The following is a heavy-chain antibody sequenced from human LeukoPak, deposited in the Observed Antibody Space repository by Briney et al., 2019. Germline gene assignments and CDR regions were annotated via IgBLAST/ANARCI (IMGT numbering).Heavy chain of an antibody. Sequence: GGSLRLSCAASGFTFSSYAMSWVRQAPGKGLEWVSTISNSGGSTYYADSVKGRFTISRDNPKNTLYLQMNNLRAEDTAVYYCAKNGNNSYYFDYWGQGILVTVSS. CDR2: ISNSGGST. CDR1: GFTFSSYA. V-gene: IGHV3-23*01. J-gene: IGHJ4*02. D-gene: IGHD4-23*01. CDR3: AKNGNNSYYFDY.